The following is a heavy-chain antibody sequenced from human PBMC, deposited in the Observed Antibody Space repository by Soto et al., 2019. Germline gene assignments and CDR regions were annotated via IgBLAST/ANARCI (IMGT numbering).Heavy chain of an antibody. V-gene: IGHV4-30-2*01. CDR2: IYDSGST. CDR3: ARDGGTRVLREGWYHDL. Sequence: QLQLQESGSGLVKPSQTLSLTCAVSGGSISSSAYSWSWIRQPPGKGLEWIGYIYDSGSTYYNPSLKSRVTISVDRSRNQFSLNLNSVTAADTAVYYCARDGGTRVLREGWYHDLWGRGTLVTVSS. CDR1: GGSISSSAYS. J-gene: IGHJ2*01. D-gene: IGHD4-4*01.